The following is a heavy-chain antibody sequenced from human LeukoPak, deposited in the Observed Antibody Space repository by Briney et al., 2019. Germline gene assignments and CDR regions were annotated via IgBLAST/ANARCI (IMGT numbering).Heavy chain of an antibody. J-gene: IGHJ4*02. CDR2: ISSSSSYI. V-gene: IGHV3-21*01. D-gene: IGHD6-13*01. CDR1: GFTFSSYS. Sequence: GGSLRLSCAASGFTFSSYSMNWVRQAPGKGLEWVSSISSSSSYIYCADSVKGRFTISRDNAKNSLYLQMNSLRAEDTAVYYCARLNSSSWHDYWGQGTLVTVSS. CDR3: ARLNSSSWHDY.